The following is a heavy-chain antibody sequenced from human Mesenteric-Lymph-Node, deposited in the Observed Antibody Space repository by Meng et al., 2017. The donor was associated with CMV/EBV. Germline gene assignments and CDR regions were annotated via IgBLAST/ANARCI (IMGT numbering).Heavy chain of an antibody. CDR1: GGSISSSSYY. CDR2: IYYSGST. Sequence: SETLSLTCTVSGGSISSSSYYWGWIRQPPGKGLEWIGSIYYSGSTYYNPSLKSRVTISVDTSKNQFSLKLSSVTAADTAVYYCARQYTYSYDANGNELDHWGQGTLVTVSS. D-gene: IGHD4/OR15-4a*01. V-gene: IGHV4-39*07. CDR3: ARQYTYSYDANGNELDH. J-gene: IGHJ4*02.